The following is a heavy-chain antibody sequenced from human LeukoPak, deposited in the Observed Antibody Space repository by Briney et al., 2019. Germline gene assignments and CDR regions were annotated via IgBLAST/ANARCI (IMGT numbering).Heavy chain of an antibody. J-gene: IGHJ4*02. V-gene: IGHV3-9*01. CDR1: GFTFDDYA. D-gene: IGHD1-1*01. Sequence: GGSLRLSCAASGFTFDDYAMHWVRQAPGKGLEWVSGINWNSGSIGYADSVKGRFTISRDNTKNSLYLQMDSLRAEDTALYFCAKDTTLEDWGQGTLVTVSS. CDR3: AKDTTLED. CDR2: INWNSGSI.